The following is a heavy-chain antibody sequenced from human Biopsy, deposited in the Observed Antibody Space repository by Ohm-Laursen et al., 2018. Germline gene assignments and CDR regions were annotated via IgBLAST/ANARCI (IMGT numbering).Heavy chain of an antibody. J-gene: IGHJ2*01. Sequence: SDTLSLTWTVSGDSISSYYWSWIRQPPGKGLEWIGYVYYTGSTDYNPSLQSRVTISVDMSKNHFSLRLRSVTPADTAIYYCARDRGYYSDRTVPGYFDLWGRGTLVTVSS. CDR2: VYYTGST. V-gene: IGHV4-59*01. CDR3: ARDRGYYSDRTVPGYFDL. D-gene: IGHD3-22*01. CDR1: GDSISSYY.